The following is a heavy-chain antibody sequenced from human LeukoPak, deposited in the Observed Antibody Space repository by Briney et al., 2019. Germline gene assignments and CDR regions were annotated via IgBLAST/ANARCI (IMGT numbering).Heavy chain of an antibody. Sequence: PGGSLRLSCAASGFTFSSYAMSWVRQAPGKGLEWVSAISGSGGSTYYADSVKGRFTISRDNSKNTLYLQMNSLRVEDTAVYYCAKKGGMGYYYYYGMDVWGQGTTVTVSS. V-gene: IGHV3-23*01. D-gene: IGHD3-16*01. CDR3: AKKGGMGYYYYYGMDV. CDR1: GFTFSSYA. CDR2: ISGSGGST. J-gene: IGHJ6*02.